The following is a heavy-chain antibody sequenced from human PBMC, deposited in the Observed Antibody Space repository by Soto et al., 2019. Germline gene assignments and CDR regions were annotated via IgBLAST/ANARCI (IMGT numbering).Heavy chain of an antibody. CDR1: GFTLSNYW. Sequence: GSLRLSCAASGFTLSNYWMTWVRQAPGKGLEWVANINKDGSQKNYVDSVKGRFTIARDNGQNSLSLQINSLRVEDTAVYYCVRELGLTYWGQGALVTVSS. V-gene: IGHV3-7*03. CDR2: INKDGSQK. J-gene: IGHJ4*02. CDR3: VRELGLTY. D-gene: IGHD7-27*01.